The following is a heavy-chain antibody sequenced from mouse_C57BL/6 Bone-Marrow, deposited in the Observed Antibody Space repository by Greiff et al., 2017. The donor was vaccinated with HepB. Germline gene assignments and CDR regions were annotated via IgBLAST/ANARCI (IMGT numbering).Heavy chain of an antibody. Sequence: QVQLQQSGAELVRPGTSVKVSCKASGYAFTNYSIEWVKQRPGQGLEWIGVINPGSGGTNYNEKFKGKATLTADKSSSTAYMQLSSLTSEDSAVYFCERRSNYVHEYYAMDYWGQGTSVTVSS. V-gene: IGHV1-54*01. CDR2: INPGSGGT. CDR3: ERRSNYVHEYYAMDY. D-gene: IGHD2-5*01. J-gene: IGHJ4*01. CDR1: GYAFTNYS.